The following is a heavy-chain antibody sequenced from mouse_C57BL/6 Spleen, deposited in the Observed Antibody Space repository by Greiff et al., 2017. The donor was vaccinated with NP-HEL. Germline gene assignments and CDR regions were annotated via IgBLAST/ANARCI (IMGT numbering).Heavy chain of an antibody. V-gene: IGHV1-7*01. Sequence: QVQLKESGAELAKPGASVKLSCKASGYTFTSYWMHWVKQRPGQGLEWIGYINPSSGYTKYNQKFKDKATLTADKSSSTAYMQLSSLTYEDSAVYYCATYDYDMYFDVWGTGTTVTVSS. CDR3: ATYDYDMYFDV. CDR2: INPSSGYT. CDR1: GYTFTSYW. J-gene: IGHJ1*03. D-gene: IGHD2-4*01.